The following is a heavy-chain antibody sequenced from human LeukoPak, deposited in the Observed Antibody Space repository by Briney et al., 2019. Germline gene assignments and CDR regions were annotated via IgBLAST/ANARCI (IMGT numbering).Heavy chain of an antibody. CDR1: GGSISSYY. CDR2: TYASGST. J-gene: IGHJ4*02. V-gene: IGHV4-4*07. D-gene: IGHD6-13*01. Sequence: ASETLSLTCTVSGGSISSYYWSWIRQPAGKGLEWIGRTYASGSTNYNPSLKSRVTMSVDTSKNQFSLKLISVTAADTAVYYCARDGSSWPFLDSWGQGTLVTVSS. CDR3: ARDGSSWPFLDS.